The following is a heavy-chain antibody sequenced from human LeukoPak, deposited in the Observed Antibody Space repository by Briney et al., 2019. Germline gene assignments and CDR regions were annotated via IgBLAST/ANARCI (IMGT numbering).Heavy chain of an antibody. Sequence: GGSLRLSCAASGFTFSSYWMHWVRQAPGKGLVWVSRINSGGSSTNYADSVKGRFTISRDNAKNTLYVQMNSLRAEDTAVYYCAARGYCSGTSCLLEYWGQGTLVTVSS. V-gene: IGHV3-74*01. J-gene: IGHJ4*02. CDR2: INSGGSST. D-gene: IGHD2-2*01. CDR3: AARGYCSGTSCLLEY. CDR1: GFTFSSYW.